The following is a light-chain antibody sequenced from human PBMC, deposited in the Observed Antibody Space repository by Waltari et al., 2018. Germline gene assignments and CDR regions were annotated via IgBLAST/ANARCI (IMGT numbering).Light chain of an antibody. CDR1: SSDVRGYNY. V-gene: IGLV2-14*03. J-gene: IGLJ3*02. Sequence: QSALIQPASVPGSPGQSITISCHGSSSDVRGYNYFLLYQQHPGTPPKLMMYDVSNRPSGVSNRFSGSKSGNTASLTISGLQAEDEADYYCSSYTSSSTLVFGGGTKLTVL. CDR2: DVS. CDR3: SSYTSSSTLV.